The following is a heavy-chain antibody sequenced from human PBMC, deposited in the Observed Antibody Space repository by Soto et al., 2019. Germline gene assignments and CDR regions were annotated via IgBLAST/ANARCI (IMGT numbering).Heavy chain of an antibody. J-gene: IGHJ1*01. CDR1: GFTFSSYS. D-gene: IGHD3-9*01. V-gene: IGHV3-23*01. CDR3: AKDVHYDIVTGIEYFHH. CDR2: ISGSGRIT. Sequence: GGSLSLSCAASGFTFSSYSMSWVRRAPGKGLEWVSGISGSGRITKYADSVKGRFIISRDNFKNTLFLQMNSLRAEDTAVYYCAKDVHYDIVTGIEYFHHWAQGTLVTVSS.